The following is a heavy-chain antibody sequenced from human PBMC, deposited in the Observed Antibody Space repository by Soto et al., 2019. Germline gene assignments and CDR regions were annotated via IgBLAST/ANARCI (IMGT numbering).Heavy chain of an antibody. D-gene: IGHD6-13*01. V-gene: IGHV1-69*01. CDR1: GGTFTTDA. J-gene: IGHJ4*02. CDR2: IIPVFGPP. Sequence: QVQLVQSGAEVKKPGSSVSVSCTSSGGTFTTDAISWVRQAPGQGLEWMGVIIPVFGPPTYAQKFQGRVSITADESTSTGNLERSNLRSEDTAIYYCARGGHNSGWYRTFDSWGQGTLVTVSS. CDR3: ARGGHNSGWYRTFDS.